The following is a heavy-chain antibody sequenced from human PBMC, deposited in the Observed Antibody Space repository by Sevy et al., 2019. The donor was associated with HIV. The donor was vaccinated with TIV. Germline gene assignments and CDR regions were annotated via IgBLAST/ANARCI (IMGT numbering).Heavy chain of an antibody. CDR2: ISAYNGNT. CDR1: GYTFTSYG. Sequence: ASVKVSCKASGYTFTSYGISWVRQVPGQGLEWMGWISAYNGNTNYAQKLQGRVTMTTDTSTSTAYMELRSLRSDDTAVYYCARGGYCSSTSCYLTYYYYGMDVWGQGTTVTVSS. V-gene: IGHV1-18*01. J-gene: IGHJ6*02. D-gene: IGHD2-2*01. CDR3: ARGGYCSSTSCYLTYYYYGMDV.